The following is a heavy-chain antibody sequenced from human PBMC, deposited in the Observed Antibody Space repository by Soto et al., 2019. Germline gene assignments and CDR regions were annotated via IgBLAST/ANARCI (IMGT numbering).Heavy chain of an antibody. J-gene: IGHJ4*02. V-gene: IGHV4-30-2*01. Sequence: TLPHTCAVSGGSISSGGYSWSWIRQPPGKGLECIGYIYHSGSTYYNPSLKSRVTISVDRSKNQFSLKLSSVTAADTAVYYCARGPPLGYWGQGTLVTVSS. CDR2: IYHSGST. CDR3: ARGPPLGY. CDR1: GGSISSGGYS.